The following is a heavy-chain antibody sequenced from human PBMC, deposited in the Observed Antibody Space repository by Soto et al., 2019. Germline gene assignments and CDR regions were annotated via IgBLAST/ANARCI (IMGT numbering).Heavy chain of an antibody. CDR3: ARDKIPGLFGY. Sequence: SETLSLTCAGYGGSFSGYYWTWIRQPPGTGLEWIGEINHSGSTNYNPSLKSRVTISVDTSKNQFSLKLTSVTAADTAVYYCARDKIPGLFGYWGQGTLVTVSS. J-gene: IGHJ4*02. V-gene: IGHV4-34*01. CDR1: GGSFSGYY. CDR2: INHSGST. D-gene: IGHD2-21*01.